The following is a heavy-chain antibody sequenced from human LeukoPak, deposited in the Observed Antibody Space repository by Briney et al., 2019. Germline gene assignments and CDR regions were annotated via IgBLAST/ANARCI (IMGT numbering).Heavy chain of an antibody. CDR3: ARTTKQQLVSSFFDPAPDAFDI. CDR1: GYSINRGSY. V-gene: IGHV4-38-2*02. Sequence: PSETLSLTCTVSGYSINRGSYWGWIRQPPGRGLEWIGSIYHSGSTYYNPSLKSRLTISVDTSKNQFSLKLSSVTAADTAVYYCARTTKQQLVSSFFDPAPDAFDIWGQGTMVTVFS. J-gene: IGHJ3*02. CDR2: IYHSGST. D-gene: IGHD6-13*01.